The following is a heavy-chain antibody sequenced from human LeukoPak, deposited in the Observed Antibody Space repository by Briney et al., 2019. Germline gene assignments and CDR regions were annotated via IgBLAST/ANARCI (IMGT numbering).Heavy chain of an antibody. CDR1: GFSFGDYG. D-gene: IGHD6-6*01. CDR2: ISYSGGDT. V-gene: IGHV3-23*01. Sequence: GGSLRLSCTASGFSFGDYGFGDYGMNWVRQAPGKGLEWVSTISYSGGDTYNANSVKGRFTISRDNSKNTLYLQMDSLRAEDTAVYYCAKAGDYSSSSWYFFDYWGLGTLVTVSS. J-gene: IGHJ4*02. CDR3: AKAGDYSSSSWYFFDY.